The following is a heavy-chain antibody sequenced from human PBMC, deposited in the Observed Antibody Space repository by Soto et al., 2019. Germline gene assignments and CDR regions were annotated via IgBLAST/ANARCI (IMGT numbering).Heavy chain of an antibody. Sequence: QLQLQESGPGLVKPSETLSLTCTVSGGSISSSTYYWGWIRQPPGKGLEWIGRIYYSGSAYYNPSLNSRVTTSIDTSKTRFPLRQSAVAAADTAVYYCARHGVDYGDYARYYYYGMDVWGRGTTVTVSS. V-gene: IGHV4-39*01. CDR1: GGSISSSTYY. CDR3: ARHGVDYGDYARYYYYGMDV. D-gene: IGHD4-17*01. J-gene: IGHJ6*02. CDR2: IYYSGSA.